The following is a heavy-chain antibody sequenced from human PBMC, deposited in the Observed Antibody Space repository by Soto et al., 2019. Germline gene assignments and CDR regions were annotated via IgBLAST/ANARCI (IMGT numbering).Heavy chain of an antibody. V-gene: IGHV3-23*01. CDR1: GFSISTYT. J-gene: IGHJ4*02. CDR3: AKDRQPDGIWTFDY. CDR2: INAGVFTT. Sequence: VGPLRLSCSASGFSISTYTMNWVRLAPGKGLEWVSGINAGVFTTYYADSVKGRFTISRDNSRKVLYLQMNSLRVEDTAIYYRAKDRQPDGIWTFDYWGQGTSVTVSS. D-gene: IGHD3-9*01.